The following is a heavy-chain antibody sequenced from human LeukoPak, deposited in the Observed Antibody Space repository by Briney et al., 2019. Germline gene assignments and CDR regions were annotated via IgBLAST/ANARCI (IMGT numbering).Heavy chain of an antibody. D-gene: IGHD6-19*01. CDR1: GGSISSSSYY. CDR2: ISASGSYT. J-gene: IGHJ4*02. V-gene: IGHV3-11*03. Sequence: LSLTCTVSGGSISSSSYYWGWIRQAPGQGLEWISYISASGSYTNYADSVKGRFTISRDNAKNSLYLQMNSLRAEDTAVYYCGRSRGAGPGAHFDVWGQGTLVTVSS. CDR3: GRSRGAGPGAHFDV.